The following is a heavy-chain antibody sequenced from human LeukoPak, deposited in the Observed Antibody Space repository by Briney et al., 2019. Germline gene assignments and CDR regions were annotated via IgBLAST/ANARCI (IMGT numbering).Heavy chain of an antibody. CDR2: IYHSGST. CDR1: GGSISSGGYS. D-gene: IGHD2-15*01. J-gene: IGHJ5*02. CDR3: AREVRHCSGGSCQNWFDP. V-gene: IGHV4-30-2*01. Sequence: SETLSLTCAVSGGSISSGGYSWSWIRQPPGRGLEWIGYIYHSGSTYYNPSLKSRVTISVDRSKNQFSLKLSSVTAADTAVYYCAREVRHCSGGSCQNWFDPWGQGTLVTVSS.